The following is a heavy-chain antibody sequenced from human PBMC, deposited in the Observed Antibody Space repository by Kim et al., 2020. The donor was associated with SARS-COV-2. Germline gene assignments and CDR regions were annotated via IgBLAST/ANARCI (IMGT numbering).Heavy chain of an antibody. J-gene: IGHJ5*02. D-gene: IGHD2-2*01. Sequence: KSRVTISVDTSKNQFSLKLSSVTAADTAVYYCARHGRGGVVVPAPNWFDPWGQGTLVTVSS. V-gene: IGHV4-39*01. CDR3: ARHGRGGVVVPAPNWFDP.